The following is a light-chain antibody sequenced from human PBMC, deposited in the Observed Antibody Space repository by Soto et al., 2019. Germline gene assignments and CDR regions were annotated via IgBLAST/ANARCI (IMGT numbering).Light chain of an antibody. Sequence: DIQLTQSPSFLSASVGDRVTITCRASQGISSFLAWYQQKSGKAPKLLIYAASTLQSGVPSRFSGSGSGTEFTPTISSLQPEDFATYYCQQLNSYPRTFGQGTKVDIK. V-gene: IGKV1-9*01. J-gene: IGKJ1*01. CDR1: QGISSF. CDR3: QQLNSYPRT. CDR2: AAS.